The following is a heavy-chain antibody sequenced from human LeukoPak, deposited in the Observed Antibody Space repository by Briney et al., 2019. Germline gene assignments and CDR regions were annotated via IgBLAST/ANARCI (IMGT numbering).Heavy chain of an antibody. J-gene: IGHJ4*02. V-gene: IGHV5-51*01. D-gene: IGHD3-22*01. CDR3: ARGDYDYDSRLII. CDR1: GYHFTNYW. Sequence: GESLKTSCKGSGYHFTNYWIAWVRKMPGKGLEWMGIIYPGDSDTRYSPSFQCQITISADKSISTAYMQWSSLKASDTALYYCARGDYDYDSRLIIWGQGTVVTVSS. CDR2: IYPGDSDT.